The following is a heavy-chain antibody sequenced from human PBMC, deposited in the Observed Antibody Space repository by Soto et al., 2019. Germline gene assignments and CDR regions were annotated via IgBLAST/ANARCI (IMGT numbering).Heavy chain of an antibody. J-gene: IGHJ2*01. Sequence: EVQLVESGGGLVQPGGSLRLSCAASGFTLSNFWMHWVRQVPGKGLVCVSRINDDGSRTKYADSVEGRLTISRDNAKNTLYLQMDSLRVDDTAVYYCVRDHHDYDFWSGNPRGYFDLWGRGTLVTVSS. V-gene: IGHV3-74*01. D-gene: IGHD3-3*01. CDR1: GFTLSNFW. CDR3: VRDHHDYDFWSGNPRGYFDL. CDR2: INDDGSRT.